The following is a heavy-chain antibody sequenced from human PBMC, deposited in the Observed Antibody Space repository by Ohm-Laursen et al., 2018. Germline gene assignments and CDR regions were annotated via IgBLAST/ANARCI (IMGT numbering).Heavy chain of an antibody. D-gene: IGHD5-18*01. CDR3: ARDSYSYGPFDY. J-gene: IGHJ4*02. V-gene: IGHV3-53*01. CDR1: GFTFSA. CDR2: IYSGGSA. Sequence: GSLRLSCSASGFTFSAMSWVRQAPGKGLEWVSIIYSGGSAFYADSVKGRFTISRDNSKNTVFLQMNSLRAEDTAVYFCARDSYSYGPFDYWGQGTLVTVSS.